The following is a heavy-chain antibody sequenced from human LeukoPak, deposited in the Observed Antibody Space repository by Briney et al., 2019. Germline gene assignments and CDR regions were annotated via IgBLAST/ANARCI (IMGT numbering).Heavy chain of an antibody. V-gene: IGHV4-39*01. D-gene: IGHD3-3*01. CDR2: IYYSVST. CDR1: GGSIRSTSYY. CDR3: GRLFYDFWSGHYYYYMDV. Sequence: PSETLSLTCTVSGGSIRSTSYYWGWIRQPPGKGLEWIGSIYYSVSTYYNPSLKSRVTISVDTSKNQFSLKLSSVTAADTAVYYCGRLFYDFWSGHYYYYMDVWGKGTTVTVSS. J-gene: IGHJ6*03.